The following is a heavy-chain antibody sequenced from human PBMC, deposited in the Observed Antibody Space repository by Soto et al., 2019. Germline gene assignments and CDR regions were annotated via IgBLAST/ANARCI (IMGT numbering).Heavy chain of an antibody. D-gene: IGHD3-22*01. CDR1: GFTFSSYA. J-gene: IGHJ4*02. V-gene: IGHV3-30-3*01. CDR3: AREARSEYYDSSGYNGYFDY. CDR2: ISYDGSNK. Sequence: GGSLRLSCAASGFTFSSYAMHWVRQAPGKGLEWVAVISYDGSNKYYADSVKGRFTISRDNSKNTLYLQMNSLRAEDTAVYYCAREARSEYYDSSGYNGYFDYWGQGTLVTVSS.